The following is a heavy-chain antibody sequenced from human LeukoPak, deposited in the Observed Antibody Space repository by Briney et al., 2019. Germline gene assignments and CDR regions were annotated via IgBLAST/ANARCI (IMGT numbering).Heavy chain of an antibody. J-gene: IGHJ4*02. D-gene: IGHD1-7*01. Sequence: PGGSLRLSCAASGFTFSTYTMNWVRQAPGKGLEWVSSISSSSSYMFYADSVKGRFTISRDNTKNSLYLQMNSLRAEDTAVYYCARVRELYRDYWGQGTLVTVSS. CDR3: ARVRELYRDY. V-gene: IGHV3-21*01. CDR1: GFTFSTYT. CDR2: ISSSSSYM.